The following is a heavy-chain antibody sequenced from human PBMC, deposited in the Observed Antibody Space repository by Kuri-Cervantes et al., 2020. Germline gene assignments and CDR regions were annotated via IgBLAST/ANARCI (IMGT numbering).Heavy chain of an antibody. D-gene: IGHD4-17*01. Sequence: SETLSLTCTVSGGSISSSSYYWGWIRQPPGKGLEWIGSIYYSGSTYYSPSLKSRVTISIDTSKNRFSLKLSSVTAADTAVYYCASTHYGDYGLDYWGQGTLVTVS. CDR1: GGSISSSSYY. CDR3: ASTHYGDYGLDY. V-gene: IGHV4-39*07. J-gene: IGHJ4*02. CDR2: IYYSGST.